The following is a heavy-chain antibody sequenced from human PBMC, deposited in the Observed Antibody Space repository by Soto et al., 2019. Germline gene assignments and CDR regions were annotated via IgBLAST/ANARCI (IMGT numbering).Heavy chain of an antibody. J-gene: IGHJ4*02. CDR2: VTSSGGST. CDR1: EFTFSSYA. CDR3: AKGGATILDPFAL. V-gene: IGHV3-23*01. D-gene: IGHD5-12*01. Sequence: EVQLLESGGGLARPGGSLRLACAASEFTFSSYAMSWVRQAPGKGLEWVATVTSSGGSTDYADSVQGRFSIGRDNSKNTLYLAMNSLRADDTAVNYCAKGGATILDPFALWGQGTLVTVSS.